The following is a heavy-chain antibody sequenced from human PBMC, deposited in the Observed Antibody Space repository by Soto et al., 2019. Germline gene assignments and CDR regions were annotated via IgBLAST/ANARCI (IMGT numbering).Heavy chain of an antibody. CDR2: ISSSSSYI. CDR1: GFTFSSYS. J-gene: IGHJ6*02. V-gene: IGHV3-21*01. Sequence: GGSLRLSCAASGFTFSSYSMNWVRQAPGKGLEWVSSISSSSSYIYYADSVKGRFTISRDNAKNSLYLQMNSLRAEDTAVYYCARDPSRIAAAGTRYYGMDVWGQGTTVTVSS. D-gene: IGHD6-13*01. CDR3: ARDPSRIAAAGTRYYGMDV.